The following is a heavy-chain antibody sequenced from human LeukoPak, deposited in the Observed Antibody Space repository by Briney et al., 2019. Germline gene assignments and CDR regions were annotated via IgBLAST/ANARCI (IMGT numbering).Heavy chain of an antibody. CDR3: ARPAYRGSYYDAFDI. CDR1: GGSMRNSY. D-gene: IGHD1-26*01. J-gene: IGHJ3*02. CDR2: IFTTGST. V-gene: IGHV4-4*07. Sequence: SETLSLTCTVSGGSMRNSYWSWIRQPAGKGLEWVGRIFTTGSTNYNPSLKSRVTISVDTSKNKFSLKLNSVTAADTAVYYCARPAYRGSYYDAFDIWGQGTMVTVSS.